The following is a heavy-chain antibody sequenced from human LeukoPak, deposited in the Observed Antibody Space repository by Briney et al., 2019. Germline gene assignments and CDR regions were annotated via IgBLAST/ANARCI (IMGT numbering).Heavy chain of an antibody. D-gene: IGHD2-21*02. CDR3: ARYSAPVTSIDY. J-gene: IGHJ4*02. CDR2: IYHSGST. Sequence: KPSETLSLTCTVSGGSTSSNYWSWIRQPPGKGLEWIGYIYHSGSTNYNPSLKSRVTISVDTSKNQFSLMLSSVTAADTAVYYCARYSAPVTSIDYWGQGTLVTVSS. CDR1: GGSTSSNY. V-gene: IGHV4-59*01.